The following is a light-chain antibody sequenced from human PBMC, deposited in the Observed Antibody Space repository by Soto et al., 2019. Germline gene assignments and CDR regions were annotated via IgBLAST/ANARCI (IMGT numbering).Light chain of an antibody. CDR1: QGISSA. J-gene: IGKJ1*01. CDR3: QQFNNYRWT. CDR2: DAS. V-gene: IGKV1D-13*01. Sequence: AIPLTQSPSSLSASVGDRVTITCRASQGISSALAWYQQKPGKAPKLLIYDASSLQSGVPSRFSGSGSGTDFALTISSLQPEDFATYYCQQFNNYRWTFGQGTKVEIK.